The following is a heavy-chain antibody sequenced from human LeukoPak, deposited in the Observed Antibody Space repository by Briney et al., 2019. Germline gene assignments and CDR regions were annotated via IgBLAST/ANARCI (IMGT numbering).Heavy chain of an antibody. J-gene: IGHJ6*02. CDR2: MNPNSGNT. V-gene: IGHV1-8*01. CDR3: ARVAVAGMHYYYYYGMDV. D-gene: IGHD6-19*01. CDR1: GYTFTSYD. Sequence: ASVTVSCKASGYTFTSYDINWVRQATGQGLEWMGWMNPNSGNTGYAQKFQGRVTMTRNTSISTAYMELSSLRSEDTAAYYCARVAVAGMHYYYYYGMDVWGQGTTVTVSS.